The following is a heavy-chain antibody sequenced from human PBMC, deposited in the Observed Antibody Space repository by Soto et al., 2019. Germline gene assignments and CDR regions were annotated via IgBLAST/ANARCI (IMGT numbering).Heavy chain of an antibody. D-gene: IGHD6-13*01. CDR2: IWYDGSNK. Sequence: GGSLRLSCAASGFTFSSYGMHWVRQAPGKGLEWVAVIWYDGSNKYYADSVKGRFTISRDNSKNTLYLQMNSLRAEDTAVYYCARYGFSSSSLSFWGQGTLVPVSA. CDR3: ARYGFSSSSLSF. V-gene: IGHV3-33*01. J-gene: IGHJ4*02. CDR1: GFTFSSYG.